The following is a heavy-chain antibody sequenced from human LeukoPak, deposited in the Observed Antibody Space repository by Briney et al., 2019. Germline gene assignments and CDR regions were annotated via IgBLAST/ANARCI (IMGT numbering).Heavy chain of an antibody. J-gene: IGHJ4*01. D-gene: IGHD3-22*01. CDR1: GFTVSSTY. V-gene: IGHV3-66*04. CDR3: ASQSRDSYDSFAYSPEDY. CDR2: IYRGGST. Sequence: GGSLRHSCAASGFTVSSTYMSWVRQAPGKGLEWVSVIYRGGSTYSAVSVRGRFTISRDNSKNTLYLQMNSLRAEDTAVYYCASQSRDSYDSFAYSPEDYWGQGTLVTVSS.